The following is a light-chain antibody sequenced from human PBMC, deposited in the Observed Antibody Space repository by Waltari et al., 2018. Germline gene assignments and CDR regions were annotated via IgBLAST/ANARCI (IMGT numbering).Light chain of an antibody. CDR3: QNHERLPAV. Sequence: EIVLTQSPGTLSLSPGERATISCRASQSFGRYLVWYQQKPGQAPRLLIYGASSRAAGIPDRFSGSGSGTDFSLTISRLEPEDFAVYYCQNHERLPAVFGQGTKVEIK. CDR1: QSFGRY. V-gene: IGKV3-20*01. J-gene: IGKJ1*01. CDR2: GAS.